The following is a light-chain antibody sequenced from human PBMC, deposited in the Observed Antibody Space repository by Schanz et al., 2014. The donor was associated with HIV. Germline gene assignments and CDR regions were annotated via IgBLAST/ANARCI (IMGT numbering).Light chain of an antibody. Sequence: EIVLTQSPGTLSLSPGERATLSCRASQGVSTRSAWYQQKPGQAPRLLIYGASRRATGVPDRFSGSGSGTDFTLTISRLEPEDFAVYYCQQYGYSPGTFGQGTKVEIK. CDR1: QGVSTRS. V-gene: IGKV3-20*01. J-gene: IGKJ1*01. CDR2: GAS. CDR3: QQYGYSPGT.